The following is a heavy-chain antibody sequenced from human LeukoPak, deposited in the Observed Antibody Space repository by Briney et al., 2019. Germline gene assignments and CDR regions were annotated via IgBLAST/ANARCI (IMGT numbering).Heavy chain of an antibody. Sequence: GGSLRLSCVVSGIPFSDYYMDWIRQAPGKGLEWISYISSSSSYTDYVDSVKGRFTISRDNAKSALYLQLNSLRLEDTAVYYCAAGTAADFWGQGTLVTVSS. CDR1: GIPFSDYY. D-gene: IGHD6-13*01. J-gene: IGHJ4*02. CDR2: ISSSSSYT. V-gene: IGHV3-11*03. CDR3: AAGTAADF.